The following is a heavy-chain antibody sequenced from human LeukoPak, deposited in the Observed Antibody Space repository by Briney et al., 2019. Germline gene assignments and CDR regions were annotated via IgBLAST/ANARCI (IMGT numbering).Heavy chain of an antibody. Sequence: GASVKVSCKASGYTFTSYDINWVRQATGQGLEWMGWMNPNSGNTDYAQKFQGRVTMTRNTSISTAYMELSSLRSENTAVYYCAGGDGSSSYDDYYYGMDVWGQGTTVTVSS. CDR3: AGGDGSSSYDDYYYGMDV. J-gene: IGHJ6*02. V-gene: IGHV1-8*01. CDR2: MNPNSGNT. CDR1: GYTFTSYD. D-gene: IGHD6-6*01.